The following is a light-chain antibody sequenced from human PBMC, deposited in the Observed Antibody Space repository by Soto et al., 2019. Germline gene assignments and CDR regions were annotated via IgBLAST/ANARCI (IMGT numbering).Light chain of an antibody. CDR3: QQRTDRPPWT. CDR2: DAS. V-gene: IGKV3-11*01. Sequence: EIVLTQSPGTLSLSPGERATLSCRASQSVSNTYLAWYQQKPGQAPRLLIFDASQRATGIPARFRGSGSGTDFTLSISSLEPEDFAVYYCQQRTDRPPWTFGQGTKVESK. CDR1: QSVSNTY. J-gene: IGKJ1*01.